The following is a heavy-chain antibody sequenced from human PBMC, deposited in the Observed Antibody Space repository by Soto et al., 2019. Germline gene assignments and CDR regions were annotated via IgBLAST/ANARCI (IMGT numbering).Heavy chain of an antibody. J-gene: IGHJ6*03. CDR3: ARGRGNGFYYYYYMDV. D-gene: IGHD3-10*01. Sequence: ASVKGSCKASGYTFTSYAMHWVRQAPGQRLEWMGWINAGNGNTKYSQKFQGRVTITRDTSASTAYMELSSLRSEDTAVYYCARGRGNGFYYYYYMDVWGKGTTVTVSS. V-gene: IGHV1-3*01. CDR1: GYTFTSYA. CDR2: INAGNGNT.